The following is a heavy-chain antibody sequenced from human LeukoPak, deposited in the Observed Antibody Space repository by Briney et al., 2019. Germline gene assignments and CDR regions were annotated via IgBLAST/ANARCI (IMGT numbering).Heavy chain of an antibody. CDR2: MYYSGSS. CDR1: GASIDSYY. J-gene: IGHJ6*03. Sequence: PSETLSLTCTISGASIDSYYWSWIRQPPGKGLEWIGYMYYSGSSNYNPSLKSRVTISVDTSKNQFSLKLNSVTAADTAVYYCARDYYGHYYMDVWGKGTTVTISS. D-gene: IGHD3-10*01. CDR3: ARDYYGHYYMDV. V-gene: IGHV4-59*13.